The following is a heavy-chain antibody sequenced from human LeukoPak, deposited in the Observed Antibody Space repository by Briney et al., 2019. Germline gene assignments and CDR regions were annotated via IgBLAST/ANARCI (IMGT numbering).Heavy chain of an antibody. V-gene: IGHV3-30*02. CDR1: GFTFSTYG. Sequence: GGSLRLSCAASGFTFSTYGMHWVRQAPGKGLEWVAFIRYDESYKYCADSVKGRFTISRDNSKNTLYLQMNSLRAEDTAVYFCAKDKGWRDGPLDYWGQGTLATVSS. CDR3: AKDKGWRDGPLDY. D-gene: IGHD5-24*01. CDR2: IRYDESYK. J-gene: IGHJ4*02.